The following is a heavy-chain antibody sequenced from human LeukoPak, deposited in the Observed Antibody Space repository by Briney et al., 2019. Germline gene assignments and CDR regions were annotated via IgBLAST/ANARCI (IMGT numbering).Heavy chain of an antibody. J-gene: IGHJ5*02. CDR1: GFTVSSNY. CDR2: IYSGGST. CDR3: ARGYCSGGSCYSWTNNWFDP. D-gene: IGHD2-15*01. Sequence: GGSLRLSCAASGFTVSSNYMSWVRQAPGKGLEWVSVIYSGGSTYYADSVKGRFTISRDNSKNTLYLQMNSLRAEDTAVYYCARGYCSGGSCYSWTNNWFDPWGQGTLVTVSS. V-gene: IGHV3-66*02.